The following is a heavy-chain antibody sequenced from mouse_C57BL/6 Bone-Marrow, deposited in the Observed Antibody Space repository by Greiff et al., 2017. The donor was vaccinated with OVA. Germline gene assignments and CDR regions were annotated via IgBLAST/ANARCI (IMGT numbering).Heavy chain of an antibody. J-gene: IGHJ4*01. Sequence: EAGGGLVQPTGSLKLSCAASGFTFNTYAMHWVRQAPGKGLEWVARIRSKSSNYATYYADSVKDRFTISRDDSQSMLYLQMNNLKTEDTAMYYCVRGHYYGSHYYAMDYWGQGTSVTVSS. D-gene: IGHD1-1*01. CDR1: GFTFNTYA. CDR3: VRGHYYGSHYYAMDY. CDR2: IRSKSSNYAT. V-gene: IGHV10-3*01.